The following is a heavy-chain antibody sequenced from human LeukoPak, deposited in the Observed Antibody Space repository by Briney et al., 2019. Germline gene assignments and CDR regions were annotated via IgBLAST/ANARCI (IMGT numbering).Heavy chain of an antibody. D-gene: IGHD3-9*01. V-gene: IGHV3-30*18. J-gene: IGHJ4*02. CDR3: AKDPNQYDILTGYYPD. Sequence: GGSLRLSCAASGFTFSNYGMHWVRQAPGKGLEWVAVISYDGGNKYYADSVKGRFTISRDNSKNTLYLQMNSLRVEDTAVYYCAKDPNQYDILTGYYPDWGQGTLVTVSS. CDR2: ISYDGGNK. CDR1: GFTFSNYG.